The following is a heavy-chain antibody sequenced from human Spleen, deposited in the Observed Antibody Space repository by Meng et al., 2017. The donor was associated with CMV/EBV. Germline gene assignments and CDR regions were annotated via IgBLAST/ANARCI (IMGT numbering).Heavy chain of an antibody. Sequence: TFTGYHIHWVRQAPGQGLEWMGWINPKSGGTNYPQKFQGRVTMTRDTSTSTAYMELRRLRSDDTAVYYCARLPFEDYYDSSGYFDYWGQGTLVTVSS. CDR3: ARLPFEDYYDSSGYFDY. V-gene: IGHV1-2*02. CDR1: TFTGYH. D-gene: IGHD3-22*01. CDR2: INPKSGGT. J-gene: IGHJ4*02.